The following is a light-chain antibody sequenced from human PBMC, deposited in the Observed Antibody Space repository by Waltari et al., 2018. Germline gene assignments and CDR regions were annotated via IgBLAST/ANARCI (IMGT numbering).Light chain of an antibody. V-gene: IGLV1-51*01. Sequence: QSVLTQPPSVSAASGQKVTISCSGSSPHIGKNYVYWYQQFPGTAPKLLIYEDDKRPSGISGRFSGSKSGTSATLDIHGLQTGDEADYYCGTWDSSMSVGVLGGGTKVTVL. CDR1: SPHIGKNY. CDR2: EDD. CDR3: GTWDSSMSVGV. J-gene: IGLJ2*01.